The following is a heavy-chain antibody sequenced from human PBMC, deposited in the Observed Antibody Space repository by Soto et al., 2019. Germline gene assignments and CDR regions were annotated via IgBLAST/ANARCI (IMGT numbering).Heavy chain of an antibody. D-gene: IGHD3-10*01. V-gene: IGHV1-69*13. CDR3: ARDWRDTMVRGVYYYYGMDV. CDR1: GGTFSSYA. CDR2: IIPIFGTA. J-gene: IGHJ6*02. Sequence: SVKVSCKASGGTFSSYAISWVRQAPGQGLEWMGGIIPIFGTANYAQKFQGRVTITADESTSTAYMELSSLRSEDTAVYYCARDWRDTMVRGVYYYYGMDVWGQGTTVTVSS.